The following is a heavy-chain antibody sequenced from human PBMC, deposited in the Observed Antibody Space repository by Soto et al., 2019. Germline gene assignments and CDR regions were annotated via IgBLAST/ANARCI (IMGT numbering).Heavy chain of an antibody. CDR1: GFTFSSYA. CDR3: AKAKAVGYCSSTSCYIYFDY. Sequence: PAGSLRLSCAASGFTFSSYAMSWVRQAPGKGLEWVSAISGSGGSTYYADSVKGRFTISRDNSKNTLYLQMNSLRAEDTAVYYCAKAKAVGYCSSTSCYIYFDYWGQGTLVTVSS. J-gene: IGHJ4*02. CDR2: ISGSGGST. D-gene: IGHD2-2*02. V-gene: IGHV3-23*01.